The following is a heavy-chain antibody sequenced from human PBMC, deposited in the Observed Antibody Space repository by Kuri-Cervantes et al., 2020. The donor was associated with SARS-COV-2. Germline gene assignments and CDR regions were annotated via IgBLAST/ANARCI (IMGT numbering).Heavy chain of an antibody. Sequence: GESLKISCAASGFTFSSYAMHWVRQAPGKGLKWVAVISYDGSNKYYADSVKGRFTISRDNSKNTLYLQMNSLRAEDTAVYYCARDSGDWNPDGLDLWGQGTLVTVSS. CDR3: ARDSGDWNPDGLDL. CDR2: ISYDGSNK. D-gene: IGHD1-1*01. V-gene: IGHV3-30-3*01. J-gene: IGHJ3*01. CDR1: GFTFSSYA.